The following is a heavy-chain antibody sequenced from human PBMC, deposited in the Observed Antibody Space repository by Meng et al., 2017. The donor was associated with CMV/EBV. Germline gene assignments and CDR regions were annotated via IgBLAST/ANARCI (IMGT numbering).Heavy chain of an antibody. D-gene: IGHD2-21*01. J-gene: IGHJ4*02. CDR2: IYTTAST. CDR1: GGSNSSSY. Sequence: SRPGLVKAQVTLSPTCPVSGGSNSSSYCSWLRQPAGKGLEWIGRIYTTASTNYNPSLKSRVTMSVDTSKNQFSLKLSSVTAADTAVYYCARGSYYRYVIDYWGQGTLVTVSS. CDR3: ARGSYYRYVIDY. V-gene: IGHV4-4*07.